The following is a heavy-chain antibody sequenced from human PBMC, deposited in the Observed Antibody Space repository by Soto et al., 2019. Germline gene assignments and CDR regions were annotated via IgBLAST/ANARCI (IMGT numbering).Heavy chain of an antibody. Sequence: PSETLSLTCTVSGGSISSSSYYWSWIRQHPGKGLEWIGYIYYSGSTYYNPSLKSRVTISVDTSKNQFSLKLSSVTAADTAVYYCARVPAAAVAFDIWGQGTMVTVSS. D-gene: IGHD2-2*01. CDR1: GGSISSSSYY. CDR3: ARVPAAAVAFDI. CDR2: IYYSGST. J-gene: IGHJ3*02. V-gene: IGHV4-31*03.